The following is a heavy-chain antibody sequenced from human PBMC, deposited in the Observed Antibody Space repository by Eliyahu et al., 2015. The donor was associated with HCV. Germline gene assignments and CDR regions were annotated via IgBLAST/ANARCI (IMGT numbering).Heavy chain of an antibody. CDR1: GGSIXXXXXY. V-gene: IGHV4-39*01. J-gene: IGHJ2*01. Sequence: QLQLQESGPGLVKSSXTLSLTCTVXGGSIXXXXXYWGWIRQPPGKGXEWLGSMYHSXLTYYNPSLKSRVTMAVDTSKNQFSLKLSSVTAADTAVYYCARHWVAVAGYHVWYFDLWGRGTLVTVSS. CDR2: MYHSXLT. CDR3: ARHWVAVAGYHVWYFDL. D-gene: IGHD6-19*01.